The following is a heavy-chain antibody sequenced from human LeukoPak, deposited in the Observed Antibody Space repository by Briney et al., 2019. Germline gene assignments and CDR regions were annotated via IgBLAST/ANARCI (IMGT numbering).Heavy chain of an antibody. V-gene: IGHV3-30-3*01. CDR2: ISYDGSNK. CDR3: ARDNDYGDYPDAFDI. J-gene: IGHJ3*02. Sequence: PGGSLRLSCAASGFTFSSYAMHWVRQAPGKGLEWVAVISYDGSNKYYADSVKGRFTISRDNPKNTLYLQMNSLRAEDTAVYYCARDNDYGDYPDAFDIWDQGTMVTVSS. CDR1: GFTFSSYA. D-gene: IGHD4-17*01.